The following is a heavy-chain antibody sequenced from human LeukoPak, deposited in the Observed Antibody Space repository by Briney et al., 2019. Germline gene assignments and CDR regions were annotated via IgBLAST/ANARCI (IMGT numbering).Heavy chain of an antibody. Sequence: SETLSLTCTVSGGSIGSSTYYWGWIRQPPGMGLECFGSMYYSGSTYYNPSLKSRITISVDTSKSQFSLKLSSVTAADTAVYFCARGLVSDFWSGYYPQHYIDVWGKGTTVTVSS. CDR3: ARGLVSDFWSGYYPQHYIDV. CDR2: MYYSGST. J-gene: IGHJ6*03. D-gene: IGHD3-3*01. CDR1: GGSIGSSTYY. V-gene: IGHV4-39*07.